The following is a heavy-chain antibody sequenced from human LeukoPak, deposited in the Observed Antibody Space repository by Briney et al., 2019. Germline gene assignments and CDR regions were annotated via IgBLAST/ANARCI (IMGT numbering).Heavy chain of an antibody. CDR3: TRGRRDGNDY. CDR1: GFTFSSSW. D-gene: IGHD5-24*01. V-gene: IGHV3-7*01. CDR2: INEDGSAK. J-gene: IGHJ4*02. Sequence: AGGSLRLSCAASGFTFSSSWMSWVRQAPGKGLEWVANINEDGSAKYYVDSVKGRFTISRDNAKRSLDLQVNSLRAEDTAVYYCTRGRRDGNDYWGQGTLVTVSS.